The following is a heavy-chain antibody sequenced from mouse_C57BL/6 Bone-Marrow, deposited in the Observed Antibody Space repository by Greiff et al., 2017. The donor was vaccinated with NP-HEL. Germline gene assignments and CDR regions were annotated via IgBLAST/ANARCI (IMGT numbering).Heavy chain of an antibody. CDR2: IDPENGDT. D-gene: IGHD2-1*01. CDR3: TTENYPFYFDY. CDR1: GFNIKDAY. J-gene: IGHJ2*01. Sequence: VQLQQSGAELVRPGASVKLSCTASGFNIKDAYMHWVKPRPEQGLERIGWIDPENGDTEYASKFQGKATITADTSSNTAYLQLSSLTSEDTAVYYCTTENYPFYFDYWGQGTTLTVSS. V-gene: IGHV14-4*01.